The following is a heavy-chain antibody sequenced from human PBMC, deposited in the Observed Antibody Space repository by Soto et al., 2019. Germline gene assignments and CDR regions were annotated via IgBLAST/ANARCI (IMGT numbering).Heavy chain of an antibody. J-gene: IGHJ3*02. CDR1: GGSISSGGYY. D-gene: IGHD3-10*01. Sequence: QVQLQESGPGLVKPSQTLSLACTVSGGSISSGGYYWSLIRQHPGKGLEWIGYIYYLGSTYYNPSLKSRVTISVDTSKKQFSLKLSSVTAADTAVYYCARFYMVRGVMSAFDIWGQGTMVTVSS. V-gene: IGHV4-31*03. CDR2: IYYLGST. CDR3: ARFYMVRGVMSAFDI.